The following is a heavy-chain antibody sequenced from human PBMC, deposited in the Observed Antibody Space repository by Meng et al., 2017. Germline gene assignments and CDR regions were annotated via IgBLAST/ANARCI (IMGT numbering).Heavy chain of an antibody. CDR3: ARDSSSGWYHNY. Sequence: EVQRAVRGGGLIQPGGSLRLSCTASGFSVTTSYMSWVRQAPGKGLEWVSVIYSGGSTYYADSVKGRFSISRDNSKNTLYLQMNSLRAEDTAVYFCARDSSSGWYHNYWGQGTLVTVFS. CDR2: IYSGGST. CDR1: GFSVTTSY. J-gene: IGHJ4*02. V-gene: IGHV3-53*01. D-gene: IGHD6-19*01.